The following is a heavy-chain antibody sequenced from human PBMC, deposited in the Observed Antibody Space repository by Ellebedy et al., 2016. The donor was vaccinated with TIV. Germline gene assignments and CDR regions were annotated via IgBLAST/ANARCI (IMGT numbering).Heavy chain of an antibody. J-gene: IGHJ4*02. Sequence: PGGSLRLSCAASGFTFSSYAMHWVRQAPGKGLEYVSAISSNGGSTYYANSVKGRFTISRDNSKNTLYLQMGSLRAEDMAVYYCARRSSFLDNFYDSSGYLDYWGQGTLVTVSS. V-gene: IGHV3-64*01. CDR3: ARRSSFLDNFYDSSGYLDY. CDR2: ISSNGGST. CDR1: GFTFSSYA. D-gene: IGHD3-22*01.